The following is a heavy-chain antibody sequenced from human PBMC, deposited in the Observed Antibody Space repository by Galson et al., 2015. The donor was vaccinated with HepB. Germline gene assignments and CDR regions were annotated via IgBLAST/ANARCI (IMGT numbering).Heavy chain of an antibody. CDR3: AHTHNWNYYFDF. CDR1: GFSLTVSGAA. D-gene: IGHD1-7*01. V-gene: IGHV2-5*02. CDR2: IFWDDDV. Sequence: PALVKPTQTLTLTCTFSGFSLTVSGAAVGWIRQPPGKALEWLALIFWDDDVRYSPSVESRLTITRDTSRNQVVLTMTNMDPLGTATFFCAHTHNWNYYFDFWGQGTQVTVPS. J-gene: IGHJ4*02.